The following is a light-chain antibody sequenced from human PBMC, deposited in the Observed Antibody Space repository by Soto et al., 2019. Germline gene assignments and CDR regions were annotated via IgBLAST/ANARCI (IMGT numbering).Light chain of an antibody. CDR3: MQALQTPLT. CDR2: WGS. V-gene: IGKV2-28*01. J-gene: IGKJ3*01. Sequence: DIVMTQSPLSLPVTPGEPASISCRSSQSLLHSNGYTYLDWYLQKPGQSPQLLIYWGSNRASGVPDRFSGSGSGTDFTLKISRVEAVDVGVYYCMQALQTPLTFCPGTKVDIK. CDR1: QSLLHSNGYTY.